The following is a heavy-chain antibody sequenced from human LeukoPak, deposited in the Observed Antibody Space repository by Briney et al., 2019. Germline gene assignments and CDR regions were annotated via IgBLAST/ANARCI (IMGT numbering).Heavy chain of an antibody. CDR3: ARDTSSRY. D-gene: IGHD2-2*01. V-gene: IGHV4-61*02. Sequence: PSQTLSLTCTVSGGSISSGSYYWSWLRQPAGKGLEWIGRIYTSGSTNYNPSLKSRVTISVDTSKNQFSLKLSSVTAADTAVYYCARDTSSRYWGQGTLVTVSS. J-gene: IGHJ4*02. CDR1: GGSISSGSYY. CDR2: IYTSGST.